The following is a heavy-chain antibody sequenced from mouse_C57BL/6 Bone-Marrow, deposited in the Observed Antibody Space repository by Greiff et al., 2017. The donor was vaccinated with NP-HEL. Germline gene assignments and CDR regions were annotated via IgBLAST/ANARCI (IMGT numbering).Heavy chain of an antibody. Sequence: EVKLLESGGGLVKPGGSLKLSCAASGFTFSSYAMSWVRQTPEKRLEWVANISAGGSYTYYPDKVKGRFTFSRDNAKNTLYLQMSHLKSEDTAMYYCARSYDGYLPSDYWGKGTTLTVSS. CDR2: ISAGGSYT. D-gene: IGHD2-3*01. J-gene: IGHJ2*01. V-gene: IGHV5-4*03. CDR1: GFTFSSYA. CDR3: ARSYDGYLPSDY.